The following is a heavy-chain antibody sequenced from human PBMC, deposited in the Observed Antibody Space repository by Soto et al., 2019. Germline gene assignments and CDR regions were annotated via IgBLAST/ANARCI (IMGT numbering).Heavy chain of an antibody. CDR3: ARVSASSMLRGVVIN. Sequence: QVHLQESGPGLVRPSGTLSLTCAFSGGSISSDNWWSWVRQPPGKGLEWIGEIYHSGNTNYNPSLKSRVTISVDKSKNQFFLKVTSVTAADTALYYCARVSASSMLRGVVINWGQGTLVTVSS. CDR2: IYHSGNT. J-gene: IGHJ4*02. V-gene: IGHV4-4*02. CDR1: GGSISSDNW. D-gene: IGHD3-10*01.